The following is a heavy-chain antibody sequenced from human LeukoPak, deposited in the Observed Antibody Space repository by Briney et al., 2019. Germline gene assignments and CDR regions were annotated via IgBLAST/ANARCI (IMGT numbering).Heavy chain of an antibody. Sequence: GRSLRLSCAASGFTFDDYAMHWVRQAPGKGLEWVSGISWNSGSIGYADSVKGRFTISRDNAKNSLYLQMNSLRAEGTALYYCAKDNDILTGPPGSFDYWGQGTLVTVSS. CDR1: GFTFDDYA. J-gene: IGHJ4*02. CDR3: AKDNDILTGPPGSFDY. V-gene: IGHV3-9*01. D-gene: IGHD3-9*01. CDR2: ISWNSGSI.